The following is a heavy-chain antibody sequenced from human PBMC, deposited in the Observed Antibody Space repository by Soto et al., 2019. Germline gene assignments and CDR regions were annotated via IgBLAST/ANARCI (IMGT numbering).Heavy chain of an antibody. Sequence: SQTHSLTCAISGDSVSSNSAAWNWIRQSPSRGLEWLGRTYYRSRWYNDYAVSVRSRITVNPDTSKNQFSLQLTSVTPEDTAVYYCAGTTSHYWYYMDVWGKGTTVTVSS. D-gene: IGHD1-7*01. CDR2: TYYRSRWYN. J-gene: IGHJ6*03. CDR1: GDSVSSNSAA. V-gene: IGHV6-1*01. CDR3: AGTTSHYWYYMDV.